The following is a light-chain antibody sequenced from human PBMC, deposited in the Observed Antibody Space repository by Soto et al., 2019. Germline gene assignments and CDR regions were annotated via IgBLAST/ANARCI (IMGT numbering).Light chain of an antibody. Sequence: EIVLTQSPGTLSLSPGERATLSCRASESVANSFFAWYQQRPGQAPRLLIYGISSRATGIPDRFSGSGSGTDFTLTISRLEPEDFVMYYCQQYSSLPHTFGQGTKLEVK. CDR1: ESVANSF. J-gene: IGKJ2*01. CDR2: GIS. V-gene: IGKV3-20*01. CDR3: QQYSSLPHT.